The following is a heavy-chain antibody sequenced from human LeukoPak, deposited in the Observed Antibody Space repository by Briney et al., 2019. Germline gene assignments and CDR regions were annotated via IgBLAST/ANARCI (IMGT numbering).Heavy chain of an antibody. D-gene: IGHD5-24*01. Sequence: ASVKVSCKASGYTFTSYGISWVRQAPGQGLERMGWISAYNGNTNYAQKLQGRVTMTTDTSTSAAYMELRSQRSDDTAVYYCARDQEMATGFDYWGQGTLVTVSS. CDR3: ARDQEMATGFDY. CDR2: ISAYNGNT. J-gene: IGHJ4*02. CDR1: GYTFTSYG. V-gene: IGHV1-18*01.